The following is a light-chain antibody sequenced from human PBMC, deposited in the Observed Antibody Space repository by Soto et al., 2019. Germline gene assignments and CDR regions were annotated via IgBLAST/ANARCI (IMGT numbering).Light chain of an antibody. Sequence: QSVPTQPASVSASPGQSITISCTGTSSDIGDYDYVSWYQQHPGKAPKLIIYEVINRPSGVSDRFSGSKSGNTASLTISGLQSEDEADYYCTSYTTINTYIFGTGTKVTVL. CDR3: TSYTTINTYI. CDR2: EVI. CDR1: SSDIGDYDY. V-gene: IGLV2-14*01. J-gene: IGLJ1*01.